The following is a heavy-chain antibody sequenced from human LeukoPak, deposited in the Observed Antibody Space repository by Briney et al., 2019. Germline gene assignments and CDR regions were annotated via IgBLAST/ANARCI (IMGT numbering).Heavy chain of an antibody. CDR1: GYTFTSYY. V-gene: IGHV1-46*01. CDR2: INPSGGST. D-gene: IGHD1-26*01. CDR3: ARRGREWELLYYFDY. Sequence: ASVKVSCKASGYTFTSYYMHWVRQAPGQGLEWMGIINPSGGSTSYAQKFQGRVTMTRDTPTSTVYMELSSLRSEDTAVYYCARRGREWELLYYFDYWGQGTLVTVSS. J-gene: IGHJ4*02.